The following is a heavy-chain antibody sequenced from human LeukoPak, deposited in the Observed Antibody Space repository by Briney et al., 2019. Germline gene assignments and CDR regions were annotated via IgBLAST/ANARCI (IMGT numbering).Heavy chain of an antibody. V-gene: IGHV1-2*02. CDR3: ARADIPGIAAAFLHYYYGMDV. CDR2: INPNSGGT. CDR1: GYTFTGYY. D-gene: IGHD6-13*01. J-gene: IGHJ6*02. Sequence: GASVKVSCKASGYTFTGYYMHWVRQAPGQGLEWMGWINPNSGGTNYAQKLQGRVTMTRDTSISTAYMELSRLRSDDTAVYYCARADIPGIAAAFLHYYYGMDVWGQGTTVTVSS.